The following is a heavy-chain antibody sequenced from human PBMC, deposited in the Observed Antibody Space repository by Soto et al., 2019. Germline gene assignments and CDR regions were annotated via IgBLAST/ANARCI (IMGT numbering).Heavy chain of an antibody. J-gene: IGHJ6*02. Sequence: GASVKVSCKASGFTFTSSAVPWVRQARGQRLEWIGWIVVGSGNTNYAQKFQERVTITRDMSTSTAYMELSSLRSEDTAVYYCAAPENYYYYYGMDVWGQGTTVTVSS. V-gene: IGHV1-58*01. CDR3: AAPENYYYYYGMDV. CDR1: GFTFTSSA. CDR2: IVVGSGNT.